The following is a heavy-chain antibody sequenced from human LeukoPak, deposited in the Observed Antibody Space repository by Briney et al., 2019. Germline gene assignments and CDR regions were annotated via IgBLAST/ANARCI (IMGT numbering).Heavy chain of an antibody. J-gene: IGHJ4*02. CDR2: FDPEDGET. D-gene: IGHD4-11*01. CDR3: ATANDYSNSDFDY. V-gene: IGHV1-24*01. Sequence: GASVTVSCKVSGYTLTELSMRWVRQAPGKGLEWMGGFDPEDGETIYAQKFQGRVTMTEDTSTDTAYVELSSLRSEDTAVYYCATANDYSNSDFDYWGQGTLVTVSS. CDR1: GYTLTELS.